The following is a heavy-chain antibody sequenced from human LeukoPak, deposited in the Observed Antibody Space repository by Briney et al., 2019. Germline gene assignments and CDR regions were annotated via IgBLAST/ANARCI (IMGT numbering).Heavy chain of an antibody. CDR3: ARDGTTIGDDYFPN. D-gene: IGHD2/OR15-2a*01. V-gene: IGHV3-20*04. CDR2: INWNGGST. Sequence: PGGSLRLSCAGSGFKFDDYGMNWVRQVPGKGLEWISAINWNGGSTHYADSVGGRFTISRDNARNSMFLHMNSLRAEDTALYFCARDGTTIGDDYFPNWGQGILVTVSS. CDR1: GFKFDDYG. J-gene: IGHJ4*02.